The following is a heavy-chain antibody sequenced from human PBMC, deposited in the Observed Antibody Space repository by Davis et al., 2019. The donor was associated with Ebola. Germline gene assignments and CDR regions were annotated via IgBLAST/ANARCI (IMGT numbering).Heavy chain of an antibody. CDR3: ARAIYYYGSGTYYSLNGMDV. D-gene: IGHD3-10*01. CDR1: GFTFSSYS. CDR2: IRSSTSYI. V-gene: IGHV3-21*01. J-gene: IGHJ6*04. Sequence: GESLKISCVGSGFTFSSYSMNWVRQAPGKGLEWVSSIRSSTSYIFYADSVKGRFTISRDNAKNSVFLQMDSLRAEDTAVYYCARAIYYYGSGTYYSLNGMDVWGKGTTVTVSS.